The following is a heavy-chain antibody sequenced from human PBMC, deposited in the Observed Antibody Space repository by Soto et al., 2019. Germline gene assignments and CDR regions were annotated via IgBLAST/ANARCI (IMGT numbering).Heavy chain of an antibody. CDR3: ATEQLPMSRGVLDY. V-gene: IGHV3-15*05. D-gene: IGHD3-10*01. J-gene: IGHJ4*02. CDR2: IKKKTDGGTT. CDR1: GLTFSDAW. Sequence: GGSLRLSCAVSGLTFSDAWMSWVRQAPGKGLEWVGRIKKKTDGGTTDYAAPVKGRFTISRDDAKNTLYLQMNSLKIEDAAVYFCATEQLPMSRGVLDYCGPGPLLTVSS.